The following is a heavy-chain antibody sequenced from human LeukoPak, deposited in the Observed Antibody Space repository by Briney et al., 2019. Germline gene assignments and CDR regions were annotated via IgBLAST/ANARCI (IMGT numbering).Heavy chain of an antibody. Sequence: SQTLSLTCTVSGVSISSGGYCWRRIRQHRGKGLEWIVYIYYSGSTYYNPSLKSRFTISVDTSKNQFSLKLSSVTAADTAVYYCAREVSAAGTVKWFDYWGQGTLVTVSS. CDR1: GVSISSGGYC. J-gene: IGHJ4*02. CDR3: AREVSAAGTVKWFDY. CDR2: IYYSGST. V-gene: IGHV4-31*03. D-gene: IGHD6-13*01.